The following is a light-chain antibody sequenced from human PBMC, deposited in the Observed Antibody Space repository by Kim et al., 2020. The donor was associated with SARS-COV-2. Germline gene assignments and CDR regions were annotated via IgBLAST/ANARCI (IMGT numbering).Light chain of an antibody. CDR3: QQRSNWPPIT. Sequence: SPGERATLSCRASQGVSSSLAWYQQTPGQAPRLLIYDASIRATGIPARFGGSGSETDFTLTISSLEPEDFAVYYCQQRSNWPPITFGQGTRLEIK. CDR2: DAS. J-gene: IGKJ5*01. V-gene: IGKV3-11*01. CDR1: QGVSSS.